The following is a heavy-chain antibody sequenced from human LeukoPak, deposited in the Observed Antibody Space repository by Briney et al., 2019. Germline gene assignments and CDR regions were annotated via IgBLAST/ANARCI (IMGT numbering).Heavy chain of an antibody. J-gene: IGHJ6*04. CDR1: GGSISSYY. Sequence: PAETLSLTCRVWGGSISSYYWSWVRQPRGKGLEWIGYMYYSGRTNYTPSLKSRVTISVHTSKTQFSLKLSSVTAADTAVYYCARPTETGDFWSGYAVWAKGTTVTVSS. D-gene: IGHD3-3*01. V-gene: IGHV4-59*01. CDR2: MYYSGRT. CDR3: ARPTETGDFWSGYAV.